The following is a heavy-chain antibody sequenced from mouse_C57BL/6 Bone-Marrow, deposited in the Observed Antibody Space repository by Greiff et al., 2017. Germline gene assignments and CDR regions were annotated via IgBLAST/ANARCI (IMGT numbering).Heavy chain of an antibody. CDR3: ARDARAMDY. V-gene: IGHV7-1*01. CDR2: SRNKANDYTT. Sequence: EVKVVEYGGGLVQSGRSLRLSCATSGFTFSDFYMEWVRQAPGKGLEWIAASRNKANDYTTEYSASVKGRFIVSRDTSQSILYLQMNALRAEDTAIYYCARDARAMDYWGQGTSVTVSS. J-gene: IGHJ4*01. CDR1: GFTFSDFY.